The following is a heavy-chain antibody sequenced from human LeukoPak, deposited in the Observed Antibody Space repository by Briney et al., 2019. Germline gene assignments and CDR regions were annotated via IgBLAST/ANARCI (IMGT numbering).Heavy chain of an antibody. CDR3: AIAIGLMITFGGVS. Sequence: ASVKVSCKASGYILTDYGITWVRQAPGQGLEWMGIINPSGGSTSYAQKFQGRVTMTRDTSTSTVYMELSSLRSEDTAVYYCAIAIGLMITFGGVSWGQGTLVTVSS. CDR1: GYILTDYG. D-gene: IGHD3-16*01. V-gene: IGHV1-46*01. CDR2: INPSGGST. J-gene: IGHJ4*02.